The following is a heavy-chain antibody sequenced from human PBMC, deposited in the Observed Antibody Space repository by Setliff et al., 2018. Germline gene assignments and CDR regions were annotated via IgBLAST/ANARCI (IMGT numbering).Heavy chain of an antibody. J-gene: IGHJ3*02. V-gene: IGHV1-3*01. CDR3: TRDFLGATASFDI. Sequence: ASVKVSCKASGFTLTSYPIHWVRQAPGQRLEWMGWINPDNGNRKYSQRFQGRVTITRDTSASTVFLELSTLRSEDTAVYYCTRDFLGATASFDIWGQGIMVTVSS. CDR2: INPDNGNR. D-gene: IGHD3-3*01. CDR1: GFTLTSYP.